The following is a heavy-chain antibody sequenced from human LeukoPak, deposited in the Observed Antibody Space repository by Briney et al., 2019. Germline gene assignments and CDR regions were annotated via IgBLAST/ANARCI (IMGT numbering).Heavy chain of an antibody. CDR3: ATMLYCSGGSCYQPGDYYYYYMDV. V-gene: IGHV1-69*05. J-gene: IGHJ6*03. Sequence: SVTVSCKASGGTFSSYAISWVRQAPGQGLEWMGGIIPIFGTANYAQKFQGRVTITTDESTSTAYMELSSLRSEDTAVYYCATMLYCSGGSCYQPGDYYYYYMDVWGKGTTVTVSS. D-gene: IGHD2-15*01. CDR1: GGTFSSYA. CDR2: IIPIFGTA.